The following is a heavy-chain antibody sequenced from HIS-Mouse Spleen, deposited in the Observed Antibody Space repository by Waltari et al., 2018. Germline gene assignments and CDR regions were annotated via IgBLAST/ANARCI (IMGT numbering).Heavy chain of an antibody. CDR3: AREIPYSSSWYDWYFDL. Sequence: QLQLQESGPGLVKPSETLSLTCTVSGGSISSSSYYWGWIRQPPGKGLEWIGGIYYSGRTYYNRYLKGPVTISVDTSKNQCSLRLSSVTAADTAVYYCAREIPYSSSWYDWYFDLWGRGTLVTVSS. J-gene: IGHJ2*01. CDR2: IYYSGRT. V-gene: IGHV4-39*07. D-gene: IGHD6-13*01. CDR1: GGSISSSSYY.